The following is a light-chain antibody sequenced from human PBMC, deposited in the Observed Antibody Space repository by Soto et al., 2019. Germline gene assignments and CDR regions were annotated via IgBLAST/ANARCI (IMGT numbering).Light chain of an antibody. CDR3: QPFNNWAPWR. CDR1: QNVGNN. CDR2: GAS. Sequence: EKVMKNSVYALTVYPKERATLTCRVSQNVGNNLVWYQQKPGQAPRLLIYGASTRAAGIPDRFSGSGSGTEFTLTISCLQSDDFAVYYCQPFNNWAPWRSAERSMVEVK. J-gene: IGKJ1*01. V-gene: IGKV3-15*01.